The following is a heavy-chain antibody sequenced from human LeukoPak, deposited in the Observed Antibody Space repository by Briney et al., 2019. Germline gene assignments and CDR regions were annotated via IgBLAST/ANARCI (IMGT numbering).Heavy chain of an antibody. CDR2: IYTSGST. D-gene: IGHD6-13*01. CDR1: GGSISSGSYY. CDR3: ARENSSLDY. J-gene: IGHJ4*02. Sequence: SQTLSLTCTVSGGSISSGSYYWSWIRQPAGKGLEWIGRIYTSGSTNYNPSRKSRVTISVDTSKNQFSLKLSSATAADTAVYYCARENSSLDYWGQGTLVTVSS. V-gene: IGHV4-61*02.